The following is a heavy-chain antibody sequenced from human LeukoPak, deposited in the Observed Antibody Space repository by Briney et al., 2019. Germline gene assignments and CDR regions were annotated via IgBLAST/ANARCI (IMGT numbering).Heavy chain of an antibody. CDR2: ITNDGSAT. CDR3: ARDASPGYFDL. V-gene: IGHV3-74*01. Sequence: GGSLRLSCAVSGFTFSNYRMHWVRQAPAERLAWVSRITNDGSATGYADSVKGRFTISRDNAKNTLYLHMDSLSPEDTAVYYCARDASPGYFDLWGRGTLVTVSS. CDR1: GFTFSNYR. J-gene: IGHJ2*01. D-gene: IGHD2-15*01.